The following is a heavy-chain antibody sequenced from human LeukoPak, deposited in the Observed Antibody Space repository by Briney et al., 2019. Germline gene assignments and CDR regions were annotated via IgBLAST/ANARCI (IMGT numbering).Heavy chain of an antibody. CDR2: ISSSSSYI. CDR3: ARAQTRYYDFWSGYYTGMGPFDY. J-gene: IGHJ4*02. D-gene: IGHD3-3*01. V-gene: IGHV3-21*01. Sequence: GGSLRLSCATSGFIFSSYAMSWVRQAPGKGLEWVSSISSSSSYIYYADSVKGRFTISRDNAKNSLYLQMNSLRAEDTAVYYCARAQTRYYDFWSGYYTGMGPFDYWGQGALVTVSS. CDR1: GFIFSSYA.